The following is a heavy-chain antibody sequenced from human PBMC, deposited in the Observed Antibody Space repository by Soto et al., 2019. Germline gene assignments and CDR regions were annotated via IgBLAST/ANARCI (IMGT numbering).Heavy chain of an antibody. V-gene: IGHV4-61*08. CDR3: ARDLWGYCGTDCYPLDV. J-gene: IGHJ6*02. D-gene: IGHD2-21*02. CDR2: MYNTGST. CDR1: GGSINSGDYY. Sequence: SETLSLTCTVSGGSINSGDYYWSWIRQPPGKGLEWIGYMYNTGSTVYNPSFKSRVTISVDTSKNQFSLKLNSVTAADTAVYYCARDLWGYCGTDCYPLDVWGQGTTVTVSS.